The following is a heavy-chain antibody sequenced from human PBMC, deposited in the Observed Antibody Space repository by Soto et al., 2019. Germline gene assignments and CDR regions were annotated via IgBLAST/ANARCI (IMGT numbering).Heavy chain of an antibody. CDR3: ARDSSRYHFGMDV. Sequence: SLKISCKGSGYSFTTYWISWVRQMPGKGLEWMGRIDPSDSYTTYSPSFQGHVTISADKSINTAYLQWSSLKASDTAMYYCARDSSRYHFGMDVWGQGTTVTVSS. CDR2: IDPSDSYT. D-gene: IGHD6-13*01. CDR1: GYSFTTYW. J-gene: IGHJ6*02. V-gene: IGHV5-10-1*01.